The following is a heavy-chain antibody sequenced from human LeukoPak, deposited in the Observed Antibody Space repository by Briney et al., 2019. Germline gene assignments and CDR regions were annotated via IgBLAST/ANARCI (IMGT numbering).Heavy chain of an antibody. Sequence: PGGTLRLSCAASGFTFSSFGMSWVRQAPGKGLEWVSAISSTGGTAYYADSVKGRFTISRDNSKNTLYLQMNSVRAEDTAVYYCARAAGMVRGVIFAFDIWGQGTMVTVSS. CDR1: GFTFSSFG. CDR2: ISSTGGTA. J-gene: IGHJ3*02. D-gene: IGHD3-10*01. CDR3: ARAAGMVRGVIFAFDI. V-gene: IGHV3-23*01.